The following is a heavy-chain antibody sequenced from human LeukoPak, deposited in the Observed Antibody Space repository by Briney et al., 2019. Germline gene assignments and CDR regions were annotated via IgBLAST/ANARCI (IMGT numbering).Heavy chain of an antibody. Sequence: GGSLRLSCAASGFTFTNYWMSWVRQAPGKGLEWVANIKQDGSGKYYVDSVEGRFTISRDNAKNSLSLQMNSLSGEDTAVYYCVRALGSSSADYWGQGTLVTVSS. CDR1: GFTFTNYW. D-gene: IGHD6-6*01. V-gene: IGHV3-7*01. J-gene: IGHJ4*02. CDR2: IKQDGSGK. CDR3: VRALGSSSADY.